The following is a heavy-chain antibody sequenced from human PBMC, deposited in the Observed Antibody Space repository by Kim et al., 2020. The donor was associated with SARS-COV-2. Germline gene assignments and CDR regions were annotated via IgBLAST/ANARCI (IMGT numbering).Heavy chain of an antibody. Sequence: GGSLRLSCAASGFTFSSYGMHWVRQAPGKGLEWVAVIWYDGSNKYYADSVKGRFTISRDNSKNTLYLQMNSLRAEDTAVYYCARDSSGSYLSYAFDIWGQGTMVTVSS. CDR1: GFTFSSYG. CDR3: ARDSSGSYLSYAFDI. J-gene: IGHJ3*02. V-gene: IGHV3-33*01. D-gene: IGHD1-26*01. CDR2: IWYDGSNK.